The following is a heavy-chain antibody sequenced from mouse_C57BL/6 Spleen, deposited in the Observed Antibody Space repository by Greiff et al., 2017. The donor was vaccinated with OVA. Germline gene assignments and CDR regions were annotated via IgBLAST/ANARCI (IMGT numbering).Heavy chain of an antibody. Sequence: VQLQQPGAELVKPGASVKLSCKASGYTFTSYWMNWVKQRPGRGLEWIGRIDTNSGGTKYNEKFKSKATLTVDKPSSTAYMQLSSLTSEDSAVYYCATLGEYYFDYWGQGTTLTVSS. D-gene: IGHD4-1*01. CDR2: IDTNSGGT. V-gene: IGHV1-72*01. J-gene: IGHJ2*01. CDR3: ATLGEYYFDY. CDR1: GYTFTSYW.